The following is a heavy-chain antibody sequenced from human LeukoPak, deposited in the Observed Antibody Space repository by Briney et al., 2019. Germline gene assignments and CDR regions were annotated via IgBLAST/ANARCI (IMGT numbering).Heavy chain of an antibody. CDR2: ISSGSGYI. J-gene: IGHJ4*02. V-gene: IGHV3-21*01. D-gene: IGHD6-13*01. Sequence: PGGSLRLSCAASGFTFSSYSINWVRQAPGKGLEWVSSISSGSGYIYYAASVKGRFTISRDNAKNSLYLQMISLRAEDTAVYYCAKEQGLAAAGTFDYWGQGTLVTVSS. CDR3: AKEQGLAAAGTFDY. CDR1: GFTFSSYS.